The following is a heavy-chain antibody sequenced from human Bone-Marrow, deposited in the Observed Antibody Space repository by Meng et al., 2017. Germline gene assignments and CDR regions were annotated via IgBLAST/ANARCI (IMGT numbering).Heavy chain of an antibody. CDR2: IKSKTDGGTT. CDR3: TTVPLWFGESNIDY. CDR1: GFTFSNAW. J-gene: IGHJ4*02. Sequence: GGSLRLSCAASGFTFSNAWMSWVRQAPGKGLEWVGRIKSKTDGGTTDYAAPVKGRFAIARDDSKNTLYLQMNSLKTEDTDVYYCTTVPLWFGESNIDYWGQGTLVTVSS. D-gene: IGHD3-10*01. V-gene: IGHV3-15*01.